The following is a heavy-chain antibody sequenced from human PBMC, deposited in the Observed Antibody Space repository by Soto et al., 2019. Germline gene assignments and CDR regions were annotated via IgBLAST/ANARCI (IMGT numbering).Heavy chain of an antibody. CDR3: ARELPVLTVTFPHYYYYGMDV. CDR2: INPSAGST. V-gene: IGHV1-46*01. Sequence: ASVKVSCKASGYTFTNYYMHWVRQAPGQGLEWMGIINPSAGSTSYAQKFQDRVTMTRGTSTSTVYMELSSLRSEDTAVYFCARELPVLTVTFPHYYYYGMDVWGQGTTVTVSS. CDR1: GYTFTNYY. D-gene: IGHD4-17*01. J-gene: IGHJ6*02.